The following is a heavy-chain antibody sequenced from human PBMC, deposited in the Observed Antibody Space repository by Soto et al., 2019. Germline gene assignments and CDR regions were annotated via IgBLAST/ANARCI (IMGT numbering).Heavy chain of an antibody. CDR3: ARVVPGAEAWFGP. CDR2: ISLYSDGA. CDR1: GYTFSNYG. V-gene: IGHV1-18*01. Sequence: ASVKVSCKTSGYTFSNYGITWVRQAPGQPLEWLGWISLYSDGANYAQKFQGRASMTTDTSTTTAYMELRSLRSDDTAVYYCARVVPGAEAWFGPWGQGTLVTVSS. J-gene: IGHJ5*02. D-gene: IGHD2-2*01.